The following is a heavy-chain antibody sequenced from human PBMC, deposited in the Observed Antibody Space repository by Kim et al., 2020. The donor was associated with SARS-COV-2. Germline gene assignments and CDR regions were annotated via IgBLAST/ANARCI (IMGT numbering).Heavy chain of an antibody. CDR1: GYTFTSYG. D-gene: IGHD7-27*01. Sequence: ASVKVSCKASGYTFTSYGISWVRQAPGQGLEWMGWISAYNGNTNYAQKLQGRVTMTTDTSTSTAYMELRSLRSDDTAVYYCARASPGRKTTWGYGMDVWGQGTTVTVSS. CDR2: ISAYNGNT. CDR3: ARASPGRKTTWGYGMDV. V-gene: IGHV1-18*01. J-gene: IGHJ6*02.